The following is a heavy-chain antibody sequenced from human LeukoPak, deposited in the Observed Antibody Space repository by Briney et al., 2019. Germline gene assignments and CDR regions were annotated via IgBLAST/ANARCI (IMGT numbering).Heavy chain of an antibody. D-gene: IGHD3-10*01. CDR2: ISYNGRSI. CDR1: GFMFSTYE. Sequence: GGSLRLSCAASGFMFSTYEMNWVRQAPGKGLEWLSYISYNGRSIYYADSVKGRFTISRDNAKKSLYLQMNSLRAEDTAVYYCASSKAYGYYYGSGSYRGVWFDPWGQGTLVTVSS. V-gene: IGHV3-48*03. J-gene: IGHJ5*02. CDR3: ASSKAYGYYYGSGSYRGVWFDP.